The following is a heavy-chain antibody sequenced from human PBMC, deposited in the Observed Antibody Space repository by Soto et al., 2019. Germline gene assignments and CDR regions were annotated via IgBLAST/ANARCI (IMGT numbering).Heavy chain of an antibody. D-gene: IGHD3-16*01. CDR2: IFYTGST. CDR3: ARSGHSFGGVV. CDR1: GFSISGYY. J-gene: IGHJ4*02. V-gene: IGHV4-59*01. Sequence: PXETLALTCTVSGFSISGYYCSWIRQPPGKGLEYIGYIFYTGSTSYNASLTSRVAISLDTPNNQISLKLKSVTAADTAVYYCARSGHSFGGVVWGQGLLVTVSS.